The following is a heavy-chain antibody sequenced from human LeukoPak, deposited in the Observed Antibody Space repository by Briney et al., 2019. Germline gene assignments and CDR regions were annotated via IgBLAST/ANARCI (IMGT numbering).Heavy chain of an antibody. J-gene: IGHJ5*02. Sequence: ASVKVSYKASGYTFTSNGISWVRQAPGQGLECMGWISAYNGSTNYAQKFQGRVTMTTDTSTSTAYMELRSLRSDDTAVYYCARDSAMAYYEESWFDPWGQGTLVIVSS. D-gene: IGHD5-18*01. V-gene: IGHV1-18*01. CDR1: GYTFTSNG. CDR2: ISAYNGST. CDR3: ARDSAMAYYEESWFDP.